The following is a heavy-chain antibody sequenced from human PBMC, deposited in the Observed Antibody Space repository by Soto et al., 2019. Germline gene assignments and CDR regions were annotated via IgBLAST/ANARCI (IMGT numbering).Heavy chain of an antibody. V-gene: IGHV3-30*18. CDR2: ISYDGSNK. Sequence: PGGALRLSCAASGFTFSSYGMHWVRQAPGKGLEWVAVISYDGSNKYYADSVKGRFTISRDNSKNTLYLQMNSLRAEDTAVYYCAKGRYYYDSSGYSHFDYWGQGTLVTVSS. D-gene: IGHD3-22*01. J-gene: IGHJ4*02. CDR3: AKGRYYYDSSGYSHFDY. CDR1: GFTFSSYG.